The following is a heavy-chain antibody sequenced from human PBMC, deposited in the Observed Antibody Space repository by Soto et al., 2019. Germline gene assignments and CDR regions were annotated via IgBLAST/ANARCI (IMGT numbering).Heavy chain of an antibody. CDR2: INPNSAAT. CDR3: ARDLAGASFFDS. Sequence: ASVKVSCKASGYTFTGYYLHWVRQAPGQGLEWMGWINPNSAATNYAQKFQGWVTITRDTSISTVYMELSRLTSDDTAVYYCARDLAGASFFDSWGQGTLVTVPS. D-gene: IGHD3-10*01. CDR1: GYTFTGYY. V-gene: IGHV1-2*04. J-gene: IGHJ4*02.